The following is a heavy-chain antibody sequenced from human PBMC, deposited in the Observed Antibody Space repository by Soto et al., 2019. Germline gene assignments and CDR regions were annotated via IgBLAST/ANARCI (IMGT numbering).Heavy chain of an antibody. D-gene: IGHD1-26*01. CDR2: INHSGNS. V-gene: IGHV4-34*01. Sequence: PSETLSLTCAVYGETFSGFYWSWIRQPPGKGLEWIGEINHSGNSNYNPSLKSRVTISADTSKNQFSLNLSSVTAADTAVYYCARNIVGATASYFDYWGQGTLVTVSS. CDR3: ARNIVGATASYFDY. J-gene: IGHJ4*02. CDR1: GETFSGFY.